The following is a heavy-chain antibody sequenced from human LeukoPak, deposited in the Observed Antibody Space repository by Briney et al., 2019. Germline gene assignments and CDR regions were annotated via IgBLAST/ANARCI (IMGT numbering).Heavy chain of an antibody. CDR3: GRSDYYYYGMDV. CDR2: INPNSGGT. J-gene: IGHJ6*02. Sequence: ASVKVSCKASGYTFAGYYMHWVRQAPGQGLEWMGWINPNSGGTNYAQKFQGRVTMTRDTSTSTAYMELSRLRSDDTAVYYCGRSDYYYYGMDVWDQGTTVTVSS. CDR1: GYTFAGYY. D-gene: IGHD2-21*01. V-gene: IGHV1-2*02.